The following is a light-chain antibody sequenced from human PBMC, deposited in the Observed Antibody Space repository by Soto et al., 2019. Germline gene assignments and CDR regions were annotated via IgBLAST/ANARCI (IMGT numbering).Light chain of an antibody. V-gene: IGKV1-5*01. CDR2: DAS. Sequence: DVQMTQSPSTLSASVGDRVTITCRASQSINSWLAWYQQTPGQAPKLLIFDASNLESGVTSRFSGSGSGTDFTLTISSLQPDDLGTYYCQQYNSYPNTFGQGTKLEVK. CDR1: QSINSW. J-gene: IGKJ2*01. CDR3: QQYNSYPNT.